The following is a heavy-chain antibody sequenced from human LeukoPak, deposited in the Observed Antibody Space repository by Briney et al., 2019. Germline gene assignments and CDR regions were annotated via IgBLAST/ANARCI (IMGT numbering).Heavy chain of an antibody. CDR3: LRQGPGNPPR. Sequence: PGGSLRLSCAASGFGVSSHDMSWVRQAPGKGVEWVSLIYAGGGSGAYYADSVRGRITGSRHDSNNTLDLQMNSLRVDDTAMYYCLRQGPGNPPRWGQGTLVTVSS. J-gene: IGHJ4*02. V-gene: IGHV3-53*04. CDR1: GFGVSSHD. D-gene: IGHD1-14*01. CDR2: IYAGGGSGA.